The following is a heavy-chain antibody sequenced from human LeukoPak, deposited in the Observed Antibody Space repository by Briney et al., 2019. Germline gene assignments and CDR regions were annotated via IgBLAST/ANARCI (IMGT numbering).Heavy chain of an antibody. Sequence: GGSLRLSCAASGFTFPTYAMTWVRQAPGKALEWVSSISAPGGSTYYAGSVKGRFTISRDNSKNTLFLQMNSLRADDTAVYYCAKGKGGDYPPLDLWGRGTLVTVSS. J-gene: IGHJ2*01. V-gene: IGHV3-23*01. CDR2: ISAPGGST. CDR3: AKGKGGDYPPLDL. D-gene: IGHD2-21*02. CDR1: GFTFPTYA.